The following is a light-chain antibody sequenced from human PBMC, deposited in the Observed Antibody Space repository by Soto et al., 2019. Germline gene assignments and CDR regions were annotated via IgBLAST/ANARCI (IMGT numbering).Light chain of an antibody. J-gene: IGKJ5*01. CDR3: QHRSNWPPIT. CDR2: DSS. V-gene: IGKV3-11*01. Sequence: IVLTQSPATLSLSPGERATLSCRASQSVSIYLAWYQQKPGQAPRLLIYDSSNRAAGIPARFSARGSGTDFTLFISNLEPEDSAVYYCQHRSNWPPITFGQGTRREIK. CDR1: QSVSIY.